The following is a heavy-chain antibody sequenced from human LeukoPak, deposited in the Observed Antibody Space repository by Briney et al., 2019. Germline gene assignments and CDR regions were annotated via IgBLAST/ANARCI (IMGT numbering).Heavy chain of an antibody. CDR3: ARAKRSSSGYYPYFDY. D-gene: IGHD3-22*01. CDR1: EGTFSSYA. J-gene: IGHJ4*02. V-gene: IGHV1-69*13. Sequence: SVKLSCKASEGTFSSYAISWVRQAAGQGLEWMGGIIPIVGTANYAQKCQGRVTITADESTSTAYMELSSLRSEDTAVYYCARAKRSSSGYYPYFDYWGQGTLVTVSS. CDR2: IIPIVGTA.